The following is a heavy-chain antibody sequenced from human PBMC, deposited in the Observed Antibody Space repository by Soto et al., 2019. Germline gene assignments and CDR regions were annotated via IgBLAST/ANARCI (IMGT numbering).Heavy chain of an antibody. D-gene: IGHD1-26*01. Sequence: GASVKVPCKASGGTFSSYSLSWVRQAPGQGLEWMGGIIPIFGTANYAQKFQGRVTITADDSTSTAYMELSSLRSEDTAVYYCAVSGSDDVLGFWGKGPLVTGSS. CDR3: AVSGSDDVLGF. V-gene: IGHV1-69*13. CDR2: IIPIFGTA. CDR1: GGTFSSYS. J-gene: IGHJ4*02.